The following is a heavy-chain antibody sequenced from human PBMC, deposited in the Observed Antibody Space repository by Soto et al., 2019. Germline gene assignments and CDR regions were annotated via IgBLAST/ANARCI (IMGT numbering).Heavy chain of an antibody. CDR2: ISVSGNII. Sequence: LRRSGAASGFTFSTYEFNWVRQAPGRGLEWISYISVSGNIIKYAESVKGRFTISRDNADNSLHLHMSNLRVDDTALYFCVRDTMRASAAASLDYWGQGTQVNVSS. V-gene: IGHV3-48*03. CDR1: GFTFSTYE. CDR3: VRDTMRASAAASLDY. J-gene: IGHJ4*02. D-gene: IGHD2-2*01.